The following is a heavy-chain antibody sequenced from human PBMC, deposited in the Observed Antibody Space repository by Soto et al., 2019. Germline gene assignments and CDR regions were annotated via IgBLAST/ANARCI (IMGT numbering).Heavy chain of an antibody. CDR3: ARLSATVALDY. D-gene: IGHD4-17*01. CDR1: GVSISSGGYY. CDR2: IYYGGST. Sequence: GVSISSGGYYWSWIRQHPGEGLEWIGYIYYGGSTNYNPSLKSRVTISLDTSKNQFSLNLNSVTAADTAIYYCARLSATVALDYWGQGTLVTVSS. V-gene: IGHV4-31*02. J-gene: IGHJ4*02.